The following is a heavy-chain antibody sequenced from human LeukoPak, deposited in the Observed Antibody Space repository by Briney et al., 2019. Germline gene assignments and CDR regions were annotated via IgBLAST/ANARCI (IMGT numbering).Heavy chain of an antibody. CDR3: SREIGAFSPFGY. CDR1: GGSISNTNW. J-gene: IGHJ4*02. V-gene: IGHV4-4*02. D-gene: IGHD3-16*01. CDR2: ISLTGLT. Sequence: SETLSLTCGVSGGSISNTNWWSWVRQPPGQGLEWIGEISLTGLTHYNPSLESRVTVSLDKSKNQLSLNLTSVTAADTAVYYCSREIGAFSPFGYWGRGTLVTVLS.